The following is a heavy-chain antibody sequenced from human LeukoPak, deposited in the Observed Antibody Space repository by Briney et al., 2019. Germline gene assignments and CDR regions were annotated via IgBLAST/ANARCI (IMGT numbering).Heavy chain of an antibody. V-gene: IGHV3-30*03. D-gene: IGHD3-22*01. CDR1: GFTFSNYG. CDR2: ISYDGSIK. Sequence: GRSLRLSCAASGFTFSNYGMHWVRQAPGKGLEWVAVISYDGSIKYYADSVKGRFTISRDNSKNTLYLQMNSLRSEDTAVYYCARDLDYYDSSGYPIHYYYGMDVWGQGTTVTVSS. J-gene: IGHJ6*02. CDR3: ARDLDYYDSSGYPIHYYYGMDV.